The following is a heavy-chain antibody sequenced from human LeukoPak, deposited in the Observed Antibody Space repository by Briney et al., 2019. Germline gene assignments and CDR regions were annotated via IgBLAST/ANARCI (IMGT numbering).Heavy chain of an antibody. CDR3: ARAGPNYYDSGYYFDY. J-gene: IGHJ4*02. Sequence: GSLRLSCAASGFTFSSYSMNWVRQAPGKGLEWVSYISSSSSTIYYADSVKGRFTISRDNAKNSLYPQMNSLRAEDTAVYYCARAGPNYYDSGYYFDYWGQGTLVTVSS. D-gene: IGHD3-22*01. CDR2: ISSSSSTI. CDR1: GFTFSSYS. V-gene: IGHV3-48*01.